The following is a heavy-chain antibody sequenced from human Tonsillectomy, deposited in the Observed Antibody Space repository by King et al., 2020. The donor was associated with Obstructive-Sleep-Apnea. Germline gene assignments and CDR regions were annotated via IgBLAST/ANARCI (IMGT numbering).Heavy chain of an antibody. Sequence: VQLVQSGAEVKKPGESLKISCEYSGYSFTSYWIGWVRQMPGKGLEWMGIIYPGDSDTRYSPSFQGRVTISADKSISTAYLHWSSLKASDTAMYYCARDRGYSYGYRDYGMDVWGQGTTVTVSS. V-gene: IGHV5-51*01. CDR3: ARDRGYSYGYRDYGMDV. J-gene: IGHJ6*02. CDR2: IYPGDSDT. D-gene: IGHD5-18*01. CDR1: GYSFTSYW.